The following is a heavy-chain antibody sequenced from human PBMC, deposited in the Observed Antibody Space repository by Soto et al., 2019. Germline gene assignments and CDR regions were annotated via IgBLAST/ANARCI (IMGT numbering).Heavy chain of an antibody. V-gene: IGHV3-66*01. CDR2: IYTGGTT. CDR3: ARDPWAADY. Sequence: PGGSLRLSCAASGFSVISNYMSWVRQAPGKGLEWVSVIYTGGTTYYADSVKGRFTISRDNSKNTVNLQMNSLRAEDTAVYYCARDPWAADYWGQGTLVTVSS. J-gene: IGHJ4*02. D-gene: IGHD3-16*01. CDR1: GFSVISNY.